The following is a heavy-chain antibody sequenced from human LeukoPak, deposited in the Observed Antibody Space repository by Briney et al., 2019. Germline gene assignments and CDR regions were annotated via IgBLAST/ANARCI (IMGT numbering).Heavy chain of an antibody. D-gene: IGHD7-27*01. CDR2: ISYSGST. J-gene: IGHJ4*02. CDR1: GYSISSGYY. Sequence: SETLSLTCTASGYSISSGYYWGWIRQPPGKGLEWIGYISYSGSTNYNPSLKSRVTMSVDTSKNQLSLKLTSVTALDTAVYYCARTGPITGELDWGQGTLVTVSS. CDR3: ARTGPITGELD. V-gene: IGHV4-28*06.